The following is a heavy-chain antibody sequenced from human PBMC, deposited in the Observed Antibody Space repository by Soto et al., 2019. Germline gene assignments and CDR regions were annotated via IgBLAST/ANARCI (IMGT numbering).Heavy chain of an antibody. D-gene: IGHD1-7*01. J-gene: IGHJ4*02. CDR1: GFSLSDHN. CDR2: IGYSGNAI. Sequence: GGSLRLSCAASGFSLSDHNMNWVRQAPGKALEWIAYIGYSGNAIYYAESVKGRFTVSRDTAKNSLFLQMNSLRDEDTAVYYCARFGNFGFPYYFDSWGQGTLVTVSS. CDR3: ARFGNFGFPYYFDS. V-gene: IGHV3-48*02.